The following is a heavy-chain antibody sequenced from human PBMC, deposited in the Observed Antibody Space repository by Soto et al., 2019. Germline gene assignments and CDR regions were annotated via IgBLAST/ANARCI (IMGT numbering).Heavy chain of an antibody. D-gene: IGHD6-13*01. CDR2: ISAYNGNT. CDR1: GYTFTSYG. CDR3: ARDMYGSSWPHDAVDI. V-gene: IGHV1-18*01. J-gene: IGHJ3*02. Sequence: RASVKVSCKASGYTFTSYGISWVRQAPGQGLEWMGWISAYNGNTNYAQKLQGRVTMTTDTSTSTAYMELRSLRSDDTAVYYCARDMYGSSWPHDAVDIWGQGTMVTVSS.